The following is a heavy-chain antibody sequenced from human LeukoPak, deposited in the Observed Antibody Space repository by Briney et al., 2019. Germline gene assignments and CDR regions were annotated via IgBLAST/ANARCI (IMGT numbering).Heavy chain of an antibody. CDR2: TYYRSTWYN. Sequence: SQTLSLTCAISGDSVSSNSVTWNWIRQSPSRGLEWLGRTYYRSTWYNDYAVSVRGRITVNPDTSKNQFSLHLNSVTPEDTAVYYLARRLAQDHFLRPWGQGILGTVSP. J-gene: IGHJ5*02. CDR1: GDSVSSNSVT. V-gene: IGHV6-1*01. D-gene: IGHD1-14*01. CDR3: ARRLAQDHFLRP.